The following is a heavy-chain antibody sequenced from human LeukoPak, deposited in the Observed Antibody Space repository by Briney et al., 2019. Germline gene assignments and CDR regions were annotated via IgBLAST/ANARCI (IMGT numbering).Heavy chain of an antibody. CDR3: AVGIAAAGTRNYYYMDV. D-gene: IGHD6-13*01. Sequence: SETLSLTCTVSGGSISSYYWSWIRQPPGKGLEWIGYIYYSGSTNYNPSLKSRVTISVDTSKNQFSLKLSSVTAADTAVYYCAVGIAAAGTRNYYYMDVWGKGTTVTVSS. CDR1: GGSISSYY. J-gene: IGHJ6*03. CDR2: IYYSGST. V-gene: IGHV4-59*12.